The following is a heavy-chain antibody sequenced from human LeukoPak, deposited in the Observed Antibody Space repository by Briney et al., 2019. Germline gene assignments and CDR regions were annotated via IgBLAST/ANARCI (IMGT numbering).Heavy chain of an antibody. V-gene: IGHV3-30-3*01. CDR3: AREAGDKGFDY. CDR1: RFTFTIYW. CDR2: ILYDGSNK. D-gene: IGHD7-27*01. J-gene: IGHJ4*02. Sequence: GGSLRLSCAASRFTFTIYWMSWVRQAPGKGLEWVAVILYDGSNKYYADSVKGRFTISRDNSKNTLYLQMNSLRAEDTAVYYCAREAGDKGFDYWGQGTLVTVSS.